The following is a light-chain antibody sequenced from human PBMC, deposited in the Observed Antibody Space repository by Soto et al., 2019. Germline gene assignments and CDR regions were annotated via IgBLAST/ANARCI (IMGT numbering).Light chain of an antibody. J-gene: IGKJ5*01. CDR2: TAF. CDR3: QQGSSIPFT. Sequence: DIQMTQSPSSLSASIGDTVTITCRATRSINNYLNWYQQKPGKTPKLLIYTAFILQAGVPSRFRGSGSGTDFTLTINNLQPEDFATYYCQQGSSIPFTFGQGTRLEMK. CDR1: RSINNY. V-gene: IGKV1-39*01.